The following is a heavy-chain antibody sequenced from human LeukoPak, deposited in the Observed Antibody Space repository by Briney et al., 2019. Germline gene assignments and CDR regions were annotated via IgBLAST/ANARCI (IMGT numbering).Heavy chain of an antibody. CDR2: IYYSGST. V-gene: IGHV4-31*03. CDR3: ARDPYDFWSGYYSLGLDY. CDR1: GGSISSSGYY. Sequence: SETLSLTCTVSGGSISSSGYYWSWIRQHPGKGLEWIGYIYYSGSTYCNPSLKSRVTISVDTSKNQFSLKLSSVTAADTAVYYCARDPYDFWSGYYSLGLDYWGQGTLVTVSS. D-gene: IGHD3-3*01. J-gene: IGHJ4*02.